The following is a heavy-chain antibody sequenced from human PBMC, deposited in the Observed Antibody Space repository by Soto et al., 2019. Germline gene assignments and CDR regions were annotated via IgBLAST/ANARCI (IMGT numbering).Heavy chain of an antibody. CDR3: AREGASGGSGKDA. CDR1: GYVFTSYG. V-gene: IGHV1-18*04. CDR2: INPSNDNT. Sequence: GPEVKKPGASVKVSCQTFGYVFTSYGISWVRQAPGQGLEWMGWINPSNDNTEYAQKFQGRVTLTTDRSTTTAYMELRSLKFDDTAVYYCAREGASGGSGKDAWGQGTKVTVSS. D-gene: IGHD3-10*01. J-gene: IGHJ6*02.